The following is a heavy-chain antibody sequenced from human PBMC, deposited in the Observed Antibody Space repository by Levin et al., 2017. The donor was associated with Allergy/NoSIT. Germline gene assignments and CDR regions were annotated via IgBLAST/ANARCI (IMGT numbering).Heavy chain of an antibody. CDR3: AVFSFRYGTFDI. CDR2: ISHREST. V-gene: IGHV4-34*01. D-gene: IGHD4-17*01. Sequence: SETLSLTCAVYGASFSGYYWSWIRQPPGRGLEWIGEISHRESTTYNPSLKSRVTISLDTSGYQYSLRLDSVTAADTAIYYCAVFSFRYGTFDIWGQGTMVTVSS. J-gene: IGHJ3*02. CDR1: GASFSGYY.